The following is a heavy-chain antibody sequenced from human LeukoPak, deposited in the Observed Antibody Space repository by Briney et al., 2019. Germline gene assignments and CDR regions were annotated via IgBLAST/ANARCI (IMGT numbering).Heavy chain of an antibody. D-gene: IGHD3-10*01. CDR3: ARDAIVRGVIINSPRPYGMDV. J-gene: IGHJ6*02. CDR2: ISSSSSTI. V-gene: IGHV3-48*01. CDR1: GFTFSSYS. Sequence: PGRSLRLSCAASGFTFSSYSMNWVRQAPGKGLEWVSYISSSSSTIYYADSVKGRFTISRDNAKNSLYLQMNSLRAEDTAVYYCARDAIVRGVIINSPRPYGMDVWGQGTTVTVSS.